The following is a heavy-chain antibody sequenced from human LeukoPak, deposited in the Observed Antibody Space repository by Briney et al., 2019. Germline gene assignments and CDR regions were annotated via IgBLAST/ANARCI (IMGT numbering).Heavy chain of an antibody. Sequence: SETLSLTCTVSGGSVSSGSYHWSWIRQPPGKGLEWIGYIYYSGSTNYNPSLKSRVTMSVDTSKNQFSLKLSSVTAADTAVYYCASSPPFASPASDYWGQGTLVTVSS. V-gene: IGHV4-61*01. CDR2: IYYSGST. CDR1: GGSVSSGSYH. J-gene: IGHJ4*02. D-gene: IGHD3-10*01. CDR3: ASSPPFASPASDY.